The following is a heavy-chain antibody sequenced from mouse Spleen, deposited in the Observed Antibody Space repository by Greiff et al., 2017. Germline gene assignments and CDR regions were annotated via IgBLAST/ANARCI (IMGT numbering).Heavy chain of an antibody. J-gene: IGHJ2*01. CDR3: AMGGNYLDY. D-gene: IGHD1-1*02. V-gene: IGHV1-74*01. CDR1: GYTFTSYW. Sequence: VQLQQSGAELVKPGASVKLSCKASGYTFTSYWMHWVKQRPGQGLEWIGRIHPSDSGTNYNQKFKGKATLTVDKSSSTAYMQLRSLTSADSAVFYYAMGGNYLDYWGQGTPVTVSS. CDR2: IHPSDSGT.